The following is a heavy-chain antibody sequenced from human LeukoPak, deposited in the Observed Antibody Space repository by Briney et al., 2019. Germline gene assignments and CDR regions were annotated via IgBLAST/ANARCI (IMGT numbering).Heavy chain of an antibody. D-gene: IGHD2-2*01. CDR3: ARGQDIVVVPAATGWFDP. CDR1: GGTLSNYA. J-gene: IGHJ5*02. Sequence: GASVKVSCKASGGTLSNYAISWVRQAPGQGLEWMGRIIPIFGIANYAQKFQGRVTITADKSTSTAYMELGSLRSEDTAVYYCARGQDIVVVPAATGWFDPWGQGTLVTVSS. V-gene: IGHV1-69*04. CDR2: IIPIFGIA.